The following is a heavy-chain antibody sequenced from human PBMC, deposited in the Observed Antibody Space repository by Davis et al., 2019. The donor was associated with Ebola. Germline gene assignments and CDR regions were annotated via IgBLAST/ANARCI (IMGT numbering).Heavy chain of an antibody. V-gene: IGHV3-74*01. Sequence: PGGSLRLSCAASGFTFSSYWMHWVRQAPGKGLVWVSRINSDGSSTTYADSVKGRFTISRDNSKNTLYLQINSLRSEDTAVFYCARSIHEINGWYDAALDIWGQGTMVTVSS. D-gene: IGHD6-19*01. J-gene: IGHJ3*02. CDR3: ARSIHEINGWYDAALDI. CDR2: INSDGSST. CDR1: GFTFSSYW.